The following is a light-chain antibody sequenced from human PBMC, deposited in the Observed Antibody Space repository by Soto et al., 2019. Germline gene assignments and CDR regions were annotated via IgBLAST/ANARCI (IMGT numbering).Light chain of an antibody. CDR2: GVS. J-gene: IGLJ1*01. Sequence: HSALTQPASVSGSPGQSITISCTGTSSDVGGYNYVSWYQQHPGKAPKLMIYGVSNRPSGVSNRFSGSKSGNTASLTISGLQAEDEADYSCSSYTSSSTPPYVLGTGTKVTVL. CDR1: SSDVGGYNY. V-gene: IGLV2-14*01. CDR3: SSYTSSSTPPYV.